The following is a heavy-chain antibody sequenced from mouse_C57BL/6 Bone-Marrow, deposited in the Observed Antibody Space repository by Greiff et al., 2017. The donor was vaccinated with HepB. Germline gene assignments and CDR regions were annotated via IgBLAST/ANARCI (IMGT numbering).Heavy chain of an antibody. J-gene: IGHJ4*01. V-gene: IGHV2-2*01. Sequence: VKLKQSGPGLVQPSQRLSITCTVSGFSFTSYGVHWVRQSPGKGLEWLGVIWSGGSTDYNAAFISRLSISKDNSKSQVFFKMNSLQADDKAIYYCASYYYGSSRYYYAMDYWGQGTSVTVSS. CDR2: IWSGGST. CDR3: ASYYYGSSRYYYAMDY. CDR1: GFSFTSYG. D-gene: IGHD1-1*01.